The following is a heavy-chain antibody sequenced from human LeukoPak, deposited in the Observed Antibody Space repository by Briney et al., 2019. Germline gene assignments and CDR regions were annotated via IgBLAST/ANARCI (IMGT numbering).Heavy chain of an antibody. CDR3: ARGAYYYED. J-gene: IGHJ4*02. D-gene: IGHD3-22*01. CDR2: ISSSSSII. Sequence: GSLRLSCAASGFTFSSYSMNWVRQAPGKGLEWVSYISSSSSIIYYADSVKGRFTISRDNAKNSLYLQMNSLRAEDTAVYYCARGAYYYEDWGQGTLVTVSS. CDR1: GFTFSSYS. V-gene: IGHV3-48*01.